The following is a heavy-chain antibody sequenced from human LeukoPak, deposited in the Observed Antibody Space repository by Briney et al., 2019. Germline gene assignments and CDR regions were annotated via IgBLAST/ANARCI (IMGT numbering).Heavy chain of an antibody. CDR3: AREERRWGDFDY. J-gene: IGHJ4*02. D-gene: IGHD1-1*01. CDR2: ISTSGST. Sequence: SETLSLTCTVSGGSISSGTYYWSWMRQPAGKGLEWIGRISTSGSTNYNPSLKSRVTISVDTSKNQFSLKLTSVTAADTAVYYCAREERRWGDFDYWGQGTLVTVSS. V-gene: IGHV4-61*02. CDR1: GGSISSGTYY.